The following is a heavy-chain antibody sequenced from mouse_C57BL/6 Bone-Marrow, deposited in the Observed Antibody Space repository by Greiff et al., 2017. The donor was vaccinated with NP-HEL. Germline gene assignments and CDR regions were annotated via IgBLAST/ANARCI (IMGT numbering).Heavy chain of an antibody. V-gene: IGHV5-17*01. CDR2: ISSGSSTI. Sequence: EVQLQESGGGLVKPGGSLKLSCAASGFTFSDYGMHWVRQAPEKGLEWVAYISSGSSTIYYADTVKGRFTISRDNAKNTLFLQMTSLRSEDTAMYYCARVYYYGSSRSRYWYFDVWGTGTTVTVSS. CDR1: GFTFSDYG. CDR3: ARVYYYGSSRSRYWYFDV. D-gene: IGHD1-1*01. J-gene: IGHJ1*03.